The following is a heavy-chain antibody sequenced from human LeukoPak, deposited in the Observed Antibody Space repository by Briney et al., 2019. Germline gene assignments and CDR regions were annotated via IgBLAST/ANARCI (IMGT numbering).Heavy chain of an antibody. CDR1: GYSISSGSC. D-gene: IGHD3-22*01. J-gene: IGHJ4*02. CDR2: IYHSGRT. V-gene: IGHV4-38-2*02. CDR3: ARVSYYDSSGYYSLDY. Sequence: SETLSLTCLVSGYSISSGSCWGWIRQPPGQGLEWIGTIYHSGRTYYNPSLKSRVTISVDTSKNQFSLKLSSVTAADTAVYYCARVSYYDSSGYYSLDYWGQGTLVTVSS.